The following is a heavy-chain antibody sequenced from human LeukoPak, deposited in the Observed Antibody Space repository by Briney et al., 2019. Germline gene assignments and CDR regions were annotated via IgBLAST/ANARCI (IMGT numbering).Heavy chain of an antibody. V-gene: IGHV4-39*07. Sequence: PSETLSLTCTVSGGSISSSIYYWVWIRQPPGKGLEWIGRIYYSGSTYYNPSLRSRVTISVDTSKNQFSLRLNSVTAADTAVYYCVRQGTITYAYFDSWGQGVPVTVSS. D-gene: IGHD2-2*01. J-gene: IGHJ4*02. CDR1: GGSISSSIYY. CDR2: IYYSGST. CDR3: VRQGTITYAYFDS.